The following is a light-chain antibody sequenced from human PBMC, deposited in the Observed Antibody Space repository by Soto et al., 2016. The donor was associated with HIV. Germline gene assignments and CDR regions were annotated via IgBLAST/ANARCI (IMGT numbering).Light chain of an antibody. J-gene: IGLJ2*01. CDR2: DDS. Sequence: SYVLTQPPSVSVAPGEAATITCGGDKIITKAVHWYQQKPGQAPVLVIYDDSDRPSGIPERFSGFNSGNTATLTISRVEAGDAADYYCQMWDSATDHPVFGGGTRLTVL. CDR1: KIITKA. CDR3: QMWDSATDHPV. V-gene: IGLV3-21*04.